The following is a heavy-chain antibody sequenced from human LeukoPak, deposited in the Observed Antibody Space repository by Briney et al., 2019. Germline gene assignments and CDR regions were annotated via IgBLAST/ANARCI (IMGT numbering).Heavy chain of an antibody. Sequence: PSETLSLTCTVSGGSISSYYWSWIRQPPGKGLEWIGYIYYSGSTNYNPSLKSRVTISVDTSENQFSLKLSSVTAADTAVYYCARHSGYSYGHDYWGQGTLVTVSS. CDR1: GGSISSYY. CDR3: ARHSGYSYGHDY. D-gene: IGHD5-18*01. CDR2: IYYSGST. V-gene: IGHV4-59*01. J-gene: IGHJ4*02.